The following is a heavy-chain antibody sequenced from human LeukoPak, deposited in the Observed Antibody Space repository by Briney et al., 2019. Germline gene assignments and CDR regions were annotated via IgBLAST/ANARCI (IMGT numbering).Heavy chain of an antibody. CDR3: ARVRSWQSDAFDI. V-gene: IGHV4-34*01. Sequence: SETLSLTCAVYGGSFSGYYWSWIRQPPGKGLEWIGEINHSGSTNYNPSLKSRVTISVDTSKNQFSLKLSSVTAADTAVYYCARVRSWQSDAFDIWGQGTMVIVSS. D-gene: IGHD1-26*01. CDR2: INHSGST. CDR1: GGSFSGYY. J-gene: IGHJ3*02.